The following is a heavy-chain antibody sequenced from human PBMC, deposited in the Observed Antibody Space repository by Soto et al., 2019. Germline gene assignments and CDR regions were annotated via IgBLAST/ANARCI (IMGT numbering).Heavy chain of an antibody. J-gene: IGHJ5*02. CDR2: IIPILGIA. Sequence: QVQLVQSGAEVKKPGSSVKVSCKASGGTFSSYTIRWVRQAPGQGLEWMGRIIPILGIANYAQKFQGRVTITADKSTSTAYMELSSLRSEDTAVYYCARVPIVVVPAANGGWFDPWGQGTLVTVSS. V-gene: IGHV1-69*02. D-gene: IGHD2-2*01. CDR1: GGTFSSYT. CDR3: ARVPIVVVPAANGGWFDP.